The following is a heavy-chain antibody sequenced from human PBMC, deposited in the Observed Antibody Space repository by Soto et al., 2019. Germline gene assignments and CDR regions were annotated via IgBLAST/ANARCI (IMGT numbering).Heavy chain of an antibody. CDR1: GFTFSSYS. CDR3: ARDRYYDFWSGSTYYYYGMDV. V-gene: IGHV3-21*01. D-gene: IGHD3-3*01. J-gene: IGHJ6*02. Sequence: VGSVRLSCAASGFTFSSYSMNWVRQAPGKGLEWVSSISSSSSYIYYADSVKGRFTISRDNAKNSLYLQMNSLRAEDTAVYYCARDRYYDFWSGSTYYYYGMDVWGQGTTVTVSS. CDR2: ISSSSSYI.